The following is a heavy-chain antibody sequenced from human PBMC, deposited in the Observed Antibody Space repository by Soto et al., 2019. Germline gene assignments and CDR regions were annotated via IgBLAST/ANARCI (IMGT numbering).Heavy chain of an antibody. CDR3: ARDLAKGGGSAGFDY. D-gene: IGHD1-26*01. J-gene: IGHJ4*02. CDR2: INPKSGGT. CDR1: GYTFTSYD. Sequence: ASVKVSCKASGYTFTSYDINWVRQAPGQGLEWMGWINPKSGGTMYPQKFQGRVTMTWDTSISTAYMALTRLRSDDTAVYYCARDLAKGGGSAGFDYWGQGTLVT. V-gene: IGHV1-2*02.